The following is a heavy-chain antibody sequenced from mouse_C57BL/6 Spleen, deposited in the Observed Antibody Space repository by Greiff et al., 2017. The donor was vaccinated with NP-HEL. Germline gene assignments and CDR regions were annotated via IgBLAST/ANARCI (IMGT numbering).Heavy chain of an antibody. V-gene: IGHV5-4*01. J-gene: IGHJ2*01. Sequence: EVKVVESGGGLVKPGGSLKLSCAASGFTFSSYAMSWVRQTPEKRLEWVATISDGGSYTYYPDNVKGRFTISRDNAKNNLYLQMSHLKSEDTAMYYCAREGDGYSRFDYWGQGTTLTVSS. D-gene: IGHD2-3*01. CDR1: GFTFSSYA. CDR3: AREGDGYSRFDY. CDR2: ISDGGSYT.